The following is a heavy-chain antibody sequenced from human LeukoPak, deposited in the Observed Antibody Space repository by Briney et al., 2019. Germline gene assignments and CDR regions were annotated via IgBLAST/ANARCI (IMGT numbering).Heavy chain of an antibody. CDR3: VKSNSRYQPWTLDI. D-gene: IGHD2-2*01. CDR1: GGSISSSSYY. J-gene: IGHJ3*02. Sequence: SETLSLTCTVSGGSISSSSYYWGWIRRPPGKGLEWIGSIYYSGSTYYNPSLKSRVTISVDTSNNQLSLKVNSVTAADTAMYYCVKSNSRYQPWTLDIWGRGTMVTVSS. CDR2: IYYSGST. V-gene: IGHV4-39*07.